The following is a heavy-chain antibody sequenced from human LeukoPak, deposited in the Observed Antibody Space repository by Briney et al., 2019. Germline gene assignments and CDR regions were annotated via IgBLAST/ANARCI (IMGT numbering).Heavy chain of an antibody. J-gene: IGHJ5*02. Sequence: ASVKVSCKASGFTFSRFYFHWVRQAPGQGLEWMGVINPSGQTAWYAQKLQGRVTMTTDTSTSTAYMELRSLRSDDTAVYYCARDNMVRFDPWGQGTLVTVSS. D-gene: IGHD3-10*01. CDR3: ARDNMVRFDP. V-gene: IGHV1-46*01. CDR2: INPSGQTA. CDR1: GFTFSRFY.